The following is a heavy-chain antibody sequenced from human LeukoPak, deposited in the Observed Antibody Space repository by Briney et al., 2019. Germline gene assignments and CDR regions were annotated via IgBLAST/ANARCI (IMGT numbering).Heavy chain of an antibody. CDR1: GDSISSFY. D-gene: IGHD4/OR15-4a*01. J-gene: IGHJ5*02. V-gene: IGHV4-4*07. CDR2: IYTSGST. CDR3: ARDLGLDYGASYNWFDP. Sequence: SETLSLTCTVSGDSISSFYWTWIRQPAGKGLEWIGRIYTSGSTNYNPSLKSRVTMSVDTSKNQFSLKLSSVTAADTAVYYCARDLGLDYGASYNWFDPWGQGTLVTVSS.